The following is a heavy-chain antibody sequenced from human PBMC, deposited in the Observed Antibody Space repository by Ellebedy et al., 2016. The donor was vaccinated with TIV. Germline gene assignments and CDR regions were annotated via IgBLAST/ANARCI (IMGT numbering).Heavy chain of an antibody. D-gene: IGHD3-10*01. V-gene: IGHV3-43*02. CDR3: AKGQGMYGSYYHYGMDV. Sequence: PGGSLRLSCAVSGFTFEDYAIHWVRQAPGKGLEWVALISGDGDSTYYADSVKGRFTISRDSSKNSVSLQMNSLRTEDTALYYCAKGQGMYGSYYHYGMDVWGLGTTATVSS. CDR2: ISGDGDST. CDR1: GFTFEDYA. J-gene: IGHJ6*02.